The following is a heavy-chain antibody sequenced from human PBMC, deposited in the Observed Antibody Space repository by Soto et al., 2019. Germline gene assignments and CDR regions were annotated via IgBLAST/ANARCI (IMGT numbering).Heavy chain of an antibody. J-gene: IGHJ6*02. CDR2: INGDASST. Sequence: LRLSCAASGFSIRDYWMHWVRQGPGEGLVWVSCINGDASSTTHADSVKGRFTISRDDAQNTVYLQMSSLRADDTAIYFCARDRSYAMDVWGQGTRVTVSS. CDR3: ARDRSYAMDV. V-gene: IGHV3-74*01. CDR1: GFSIRDYW.